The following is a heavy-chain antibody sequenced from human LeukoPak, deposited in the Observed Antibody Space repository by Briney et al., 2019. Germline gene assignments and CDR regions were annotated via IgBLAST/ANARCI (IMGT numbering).Heavy chain of an antibody. CDR3: ARGKLELIY. Sequence: PSETLSLTCTVSGGSISSYYWSWIRQPPGKGLEWIGYIYYSGSTNYNPSLKSRVTISVDTSKNQFSLKLSSVTAADTAVYYCARGKLELIYWGQGTLVTVSS. CDR2: IYYSGST. J-gene: IGHJ4*02. V-gene: IGHV4-59*12. D-gene: IGHD1-7*01. CDR1: GGSISSYY.